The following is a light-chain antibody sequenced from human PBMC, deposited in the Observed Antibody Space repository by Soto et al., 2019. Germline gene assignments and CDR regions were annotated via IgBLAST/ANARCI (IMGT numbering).Light chain of an antibody. CDR3: SSRATNAGGDNWV. J-gene: IGLJ3*02. V-gene: IGLV2-8*01. CDR1: SSDVGGYNF. CDR2: EVS. Sequence: QSVLTQPPSASGSPGQSVTISCTGTSSDVGGYNFVSWYQQHPDKAPKLMIYEVSKQPSGVPDRFSGSKSGNTASLTVSGLQAEDEADYYCSSRATNAGGDNWVFGGGTKLTVL.